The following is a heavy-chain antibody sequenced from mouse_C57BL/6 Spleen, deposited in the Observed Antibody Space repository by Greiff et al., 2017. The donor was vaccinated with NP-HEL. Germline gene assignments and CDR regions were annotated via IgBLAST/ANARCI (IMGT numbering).Heavy chain of an antibody. D-gene: IGHD2-4*01. CDR2: IDPETGGT. J-gene: IGHJ3*01. CDR3: TKSYDYDGFAY. Sequence: VQLQQSVAELVRPGASVTLSCKASGYTFTDYEMHWVKQTPVHGLEWIGAIDPETGGTAYNQKFKGKAILTADKSSSTAYMELRSLTSEDSAVYYCTKSYDYDGFAYWGQGTLVTVSA. V-gene: IGHV1-15*01. CDR1: GYTFTDYE.